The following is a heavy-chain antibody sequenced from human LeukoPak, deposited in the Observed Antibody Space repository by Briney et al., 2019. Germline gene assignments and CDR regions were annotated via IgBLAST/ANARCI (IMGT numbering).Heavy chain of an antibody. CDR3: ARGNYYDSPYDY. CDR1: GDSIRSYY. J-gene: IGHJ4*02. D-gene: IGHD3-22*01. CDR2: IYYSGST. Sequence: KPSETLSLTCTVSGDSIRSYYWSWIRQPPGKGLEWLGYIYYSGSTNYNPTLKSRVTISVDTSKNQFSLKLSSATAADTAVYYCARGNYYDSPYDYWGQGTLVTVSS. V-gene: IGHV4-59*01.